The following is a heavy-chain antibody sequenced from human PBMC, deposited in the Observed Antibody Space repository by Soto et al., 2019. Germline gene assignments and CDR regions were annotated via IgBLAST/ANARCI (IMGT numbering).Heavy chain of an antibody. D-gene: IGHD2-21*01. V-gene: IGHV3-72*01. Sequence: EVHLVESGGGLVQPGGSLRLSCAASGFTSSDYYIDWVRQAPGTGLEWVGRIRNKVNSYTTEYAATVKGRFATSRDDSRNSVYLHMNSLKTEDTAVYYCARHIPYYGKDAWGQGTTVTVSS. J-gene: IGHJ6*02. CDR2: IRNKVNSYTT. CDR1: GFTSSDYY. CDR3: ARHIPYYGKDA.